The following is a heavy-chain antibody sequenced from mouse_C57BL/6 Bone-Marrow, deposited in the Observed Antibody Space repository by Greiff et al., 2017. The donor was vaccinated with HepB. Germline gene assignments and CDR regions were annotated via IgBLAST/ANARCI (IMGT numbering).Heavy chain of an antibody. CDR1: GFTFTDYY. J-gene: IGHJ1*03. Sequence: EVQGVESGGGLVQPGGSLSLSCAASGFTFTDYYMSWVRQPPGKALEWLGFIRNKANGYTTEYSASVKGRFTISRDNSQSILYLQMNALRAEDSATYYCARYLYYYGSSYVSWYFDVWGTGTTVTVSS. CDR2: IRNKANGYTT. CDR3: ARYLYYYGSSYVSWYFDV. D-gene: IGHD1-1*01. V-gene: IGHV7-3*01.